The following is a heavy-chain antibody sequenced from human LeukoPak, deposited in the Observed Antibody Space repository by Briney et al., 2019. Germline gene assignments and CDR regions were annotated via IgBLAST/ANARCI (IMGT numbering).Heavy chain of an antibody. V-gene: IGHV3-7*01. CDR3: ARDEIRSGAFDI. Sequence: TGGSLRLSCAASGFLFSTYWMSWVRQAPGRGLEWVANINQDGSEKSYVDSVKGRFTISRDNAKNSLYLQMNSLRAEDTAVYYCARDEIRSGAFDIWGQGTMVTVSS. J-gene: IGHJ3*02. CDR1: GFLFSTYW. D-gene: IGHD3-10*01. CDR2: INQDGSEK.